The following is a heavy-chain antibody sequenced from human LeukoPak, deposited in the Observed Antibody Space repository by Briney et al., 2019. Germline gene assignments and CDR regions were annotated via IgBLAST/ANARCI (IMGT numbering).Heavy chain of an antibody. D-gene: IGHD2-15*01. CDR3: AKDIGGFCSGGSCNFQH. V-gene: IGHV3-9*01. Sequence: PGGSLRLSCAASGFTFDDYAMHWVRQAPGKGLGWVSGISWTSGSIGYADSVKGRFTISRDNAKNSLYLQMNSLRADDTALYYCAKDIGGFCSGGSCNFQHWGQGTLVTVSS. CDR2: ISWTSGSI. CDR1: GFTFDDYA. J-gene: IGHJ1*01.